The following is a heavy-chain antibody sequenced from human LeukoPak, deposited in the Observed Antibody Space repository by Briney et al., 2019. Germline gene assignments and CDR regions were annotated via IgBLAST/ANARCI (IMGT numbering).Heavy chain of an antibody. CDR3: GKGGFCCSTSWPGAFDI. Sequence: GGSLRLSCAASGFTFSSYGMHWVRQAPGKGLEWVAFIRYDGSNKYYADSVKGRFTISRDNSKNTLYLQMNSLRAEDTAVYYCGKGGFCCSTSWPGAFDIWGQRTMVTVSS. V-gene: IGHV3-30*02. D-gene: IGHD2-2*01. CDR1: GFTFSSYG. J-gene: IGHJ3*02. CDR2: IRYDGSNK.